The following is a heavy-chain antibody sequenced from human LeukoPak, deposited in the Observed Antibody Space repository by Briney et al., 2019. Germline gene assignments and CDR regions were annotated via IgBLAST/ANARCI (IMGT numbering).Heavy chain of an antibody. CDR2: IYTSGST. CDR1: GGSISSSSYY. CDR3: ARDLSYYDILTGNYYYYMDV. V-gene: IGHV4-61*02. J-gene: IGHJ6*03. Sequence: PSETLSLTCTVSGGSISSSSYYWGWIRQPAGKGLEWIGRIYTSGSTNYNPSLKSRVTMSVDTSKNQFSLKLSSVTAADTAVYYCARDLSYYDILTGNYYYYMDVWGKGTTVTISS. D-gene: IGHD3-9*01.